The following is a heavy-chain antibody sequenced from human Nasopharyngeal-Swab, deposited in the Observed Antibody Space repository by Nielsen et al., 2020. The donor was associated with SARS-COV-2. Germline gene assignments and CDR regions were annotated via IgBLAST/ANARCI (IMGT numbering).Heavy chain of an antibody. D-gene: IGHD3-10*01. V-gene: IGHV3-72*01. CDR3: ARVFYGSVNSRWHFDL. Sequence: GESLKISCAASGFTFSDHYMDWVRQAPGKGLEWVGRTRNKANTFTTEYAASVKGRFTVSRDDYQNSLYLQMNSPKTEDTAVYYCARVFYGSVNSRWHFDLWGRGTLVTVSS. CDR1: GFTFSDHY. CDR2: TRNKANTFTT. J-gene: IGHJ2*01.